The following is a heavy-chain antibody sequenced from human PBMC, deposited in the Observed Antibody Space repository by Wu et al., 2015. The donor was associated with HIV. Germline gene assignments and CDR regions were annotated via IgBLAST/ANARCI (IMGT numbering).Heavy chain of an antibody. CDR2: INPNSGVT. V-gene: IGHV1-2*02. Sequence: QVQLVQSGAEVKKPGASVKVSCKASGFTFTGYYMHWVRQAPGQGLEWMGWINPNSGVTNYAQKFRGRVTLTRDTSISTAYMDLTSLLSDDTAIYYCSRDGAGTSSSLYWGQGTLVTVSS. CDR3: SRDGAGTSSSLY. D-gene: IGHD2-2*01. J-gene: IGHJ4*02. CDR1: GFTFTGYY.